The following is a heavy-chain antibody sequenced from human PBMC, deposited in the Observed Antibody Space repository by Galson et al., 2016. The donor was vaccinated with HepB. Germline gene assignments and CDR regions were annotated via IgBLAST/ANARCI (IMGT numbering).Heavy chain of an antibody. Sequence: SLRLSCAASGFTFSNYAMSWVRQAPGKGLEWVSAISGSGGSPYCADSVRGRFSIYRDNSRDTLYLQMDSLTAEDSAIYYCTTWLSHHFDYWGQGTRVTVSS. V-gene: IGHV3-23*01. J-gene: IGHJ4*02. CDR3: TTWLSHHFDY. CDR1: GFTFSNYA. D-gene: IGHD6-19*01. CDR2: ISGSGGSP.